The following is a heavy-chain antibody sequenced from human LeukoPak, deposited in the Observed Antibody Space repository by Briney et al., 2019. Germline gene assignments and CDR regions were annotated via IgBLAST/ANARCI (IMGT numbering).Heavy chain of an antibody. CDR3: ARDGGQLAADGTFDI. CDR1: GGSISSGGYY. CDR2: IYYSGST. V-gene: IGHV4-31*03. J-gene: IGHJ3*02. D-gene: IGHD5-24*01. Sequence: SETLSLTCTVSGGSISSGGYYWSWIRQHPGKGLEWIGYIYYSGSTYYNPSLKSRVTISVDTSKNQFSLKLSSVTAADTAVYYCARDGGQLAADGTFDIWGQGTMVTVSS.